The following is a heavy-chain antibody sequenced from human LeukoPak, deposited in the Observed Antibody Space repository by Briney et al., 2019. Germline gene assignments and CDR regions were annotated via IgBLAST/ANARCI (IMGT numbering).Heavy chain of an antibody. CDR1: GDSISGGTYY. D-gene: IGHD3-16*02. J-gene: IGHJ4*01. CDR2: IHYTGSS. V-gene: IGHV4-39*01. CDR3: ARAPAYRTLSFHH. Sequence: SETLSLTCTVSGDSISGGTYYWGWIRQPPGKGLEWIANIHYTGSSYSAPSLKSRVIISVDPSKNQFSLNLRSVTAADTAVYYCARAPAYRTLSFHHWGHGSLVTVSS.